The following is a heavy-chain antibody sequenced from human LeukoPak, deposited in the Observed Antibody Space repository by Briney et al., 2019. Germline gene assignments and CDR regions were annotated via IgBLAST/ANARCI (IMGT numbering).Heavy chain of an antibody. CDR3: ARPGAVYSSSWCFDY. D-gene: IGHD6-13*01. V-gene: IGHV3-30-3*01. CDR1: GFTFSSYA. J-gene: IGHJ4*02. Sequence: PGRSLRLSCAASGFTFSSYAMHWVRQAPGKGLEWVAVISYDGSNKYYADSVKGRFTISRDNSKNTLYLQMNSLRAEDTAVYYCARPGAVYSSSWCFDYWGQGTLVTVSS. CDR2: ISYDGSNK.